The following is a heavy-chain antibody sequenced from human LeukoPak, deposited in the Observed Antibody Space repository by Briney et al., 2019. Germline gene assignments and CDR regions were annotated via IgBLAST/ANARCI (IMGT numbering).Heavy chain of an antibody. V-gene: IGHV3-23*01. CDR2: ISSSGGST. Sequence: GGSLRLSCAASGFTFSNYAMGWVRKAPGKGLEWVSTISSSGGSTYYADSVKGRFTISRDNSKNTLFVQMSSLRAEDTAVYYCAKGPIADRPNWFDPWGQGTLVTVSS. CDR1: GFTFSNYA. D-gene: IGHD6-6*01. CDR3: AKGPIADRPNWFDP. J-gene: IGHJ5*02.